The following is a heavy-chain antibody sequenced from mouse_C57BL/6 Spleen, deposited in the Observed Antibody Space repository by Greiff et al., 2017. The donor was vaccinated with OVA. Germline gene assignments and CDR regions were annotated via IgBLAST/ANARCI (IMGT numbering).Heavy chain of an antibody. V-gene: IGHV1-15*01. CDR1: GYTFTDYE. CDR2: IDPETGGT. D-gene: IGHD2-5*01. J-gene: IGHJ2*01. CDR3: TRGEAYYSNFDY. Sequence: VKLQQSGAELVRPGASVTLSCKASGYTFTDYEMHWVKQTPVHGLEWIGAIDPETGGTAYNQKFKGKAILTADKSSSTAYMELRSLTSEDSAVYYCTRGEAYYSNFDYWGQGTTLTVSS.